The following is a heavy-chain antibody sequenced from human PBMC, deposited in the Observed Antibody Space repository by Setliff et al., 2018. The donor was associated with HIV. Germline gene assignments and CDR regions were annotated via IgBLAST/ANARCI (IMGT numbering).Heavy chain of an antibody. CDR1: GGSISSGSYY. CDR3: ARFAAAGAPGPTDFAY. J-gene: IGHJ4*02. D-gene: IGHD6-13*01. CDR2: IYTSGST. Sequence: PSETLSLTCTVSGGSISSGSYYWSWIRQPAGKGLEWIGRIYTSGSTNYNPSLKSRVTISLDTSKNQFSLRLSSVSAADTAVYYCARFAAAGAPGPTDFAYWGQGTLVTVS. V-gene: IGHV4-61*02.